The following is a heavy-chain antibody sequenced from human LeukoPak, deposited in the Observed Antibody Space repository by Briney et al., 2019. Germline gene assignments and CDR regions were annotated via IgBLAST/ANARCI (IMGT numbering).Heavy chain of an antibody. J-gene: IGHJ2*01. V-gene: IGHV3-48*02. D-gene: IGHD6-19*01. Sequence: GGSLRLSCAASGFTFSSYSMNWVRQAPGKGLEWVSYISSRSSTIYYADSVKGRFTTSTDNAKNSLYLQMNSLRDEDTAVYYCARDAGYSSGWSHWYFDLWGRGTLVTVSS. CDR1: GFTFSSYS. CDR3: ARDAGYSSGWSHWYFDL. CDR2: ISSRSSTI.